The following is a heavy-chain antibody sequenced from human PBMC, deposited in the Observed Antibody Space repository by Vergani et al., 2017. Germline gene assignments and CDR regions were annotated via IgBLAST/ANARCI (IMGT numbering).Heavy chain of an antibody. V-gene: IGHV3-21*01. CDR2: ISSSSSYI. Sequence: EVQLVESGGGLVKPGGSLRLSCAASGFTFISYSMNWVRQAPGKGLEWVSSISSSSSYIYYADSVKGRFTISRDNAKNSLYLQMNSLRAEDTAVYYCAREGPDYDFWSGYYPYYYYGMDVWGQGTTVTVSS. CDR3: AREGPDYDFWSGYYPYYYYGMDV. CDR1: GFTFISYS. D-gene: IGHD3-3*01. J-gene: IGHJ6*02.